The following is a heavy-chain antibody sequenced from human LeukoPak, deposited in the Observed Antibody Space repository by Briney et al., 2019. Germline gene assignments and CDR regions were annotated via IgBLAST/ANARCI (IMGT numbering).Heavy chain of an antibody. CDR1: GFTFSNYW. CDR3: ARDEYQLGSHYHGMDV. D-gene: IGHD3-10*01. Sequence: GGSLRLSCVASGFTFSNYWMTWVRQAPGKGLEWVANIERDGSEKYYIDSVKGRFTISRGNAQNSLYLQMSSLRDEDTAVYYCARDEYQLGSHYHGMDVWGQGTTVTVSS. CDR2: IERDGSEK. J-gene: IGHJ6*02. V-gene: IGHV3-7*01.